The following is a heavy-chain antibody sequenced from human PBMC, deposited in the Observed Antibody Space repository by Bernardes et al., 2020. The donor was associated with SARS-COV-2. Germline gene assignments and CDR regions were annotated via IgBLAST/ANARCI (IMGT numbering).Heavy chain of an antibody. J-gene: IGHJ4*02. CDR1: GFSLRHYW. CDR3: ARDGYGASGYYLALDS. D-gene: IGHD2-8*01. CDR2: ISIDGDVT. Sequence: GGSLRLSCAASGFSLRHYWMHWVRQAPGKGPVWVARISIDGDVTTYAGSVKGRFTISRDTAKNTLSLQMDSLRAEDTAVYFCARDGYGASGYYLALDSWGQGTPVTVSS. V-gene: IGHV3-74*03.